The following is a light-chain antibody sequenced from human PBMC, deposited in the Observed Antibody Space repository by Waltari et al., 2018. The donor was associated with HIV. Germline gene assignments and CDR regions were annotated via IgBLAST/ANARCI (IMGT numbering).Light chain of an antibody. V-gene: IGKV3-11*01. Sequence: EIVLTQSPATLSLSPGERATLSCRASQSVSSYLAWYQQKPGQAPRLLIYDASNRATGIPARFSGSGSGTDFTLTISSLEPEDFAVYYCQQYSKWPPLTFGGGTKVEIK. CDR1: QSVSSY. CDR3: QQYSKWPPLT. CDR2: DAS. J-gene: IGKJ4*01.